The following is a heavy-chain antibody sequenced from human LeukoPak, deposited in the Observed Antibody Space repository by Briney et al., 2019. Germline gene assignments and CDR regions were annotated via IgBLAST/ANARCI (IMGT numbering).Heavy chain of an antibody. CDR2: ISSSGSDI. D-gene: IGHD1-26*01. V-gene: IGHV3-48*03. CDR3: ARAQLLRLENFLDY. CDR1: GFTFSNYE. Sequence: GGSLRLSCAASGFTFSNYEMNWVRQAPGKGLEWVSYISSSGSDIYYTDSVKGRFTISSDNAKNSLYLQMNSLRVEDTAVYYCARAQLLRLENFLDYWGQGTLVTVSS. J-gene: IGHJ4*02.